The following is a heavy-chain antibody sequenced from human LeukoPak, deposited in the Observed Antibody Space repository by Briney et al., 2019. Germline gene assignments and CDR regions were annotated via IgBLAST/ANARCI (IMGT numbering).Heavy chain of an antibody. J-gene: IGHJ4*02. CDR1: GGTFSSYA. CDR3: ARVRYCTNGVCYYYFDY. Sequence: ASVKVSCKASGGTFSSYAINWVRQATGQGLEWMGWMNPNSGNTGYAQKFQGRVTMTRNTSISTAYMELSSLRSEDTAVYYCARVRYCTNGVCYYYFDYWGQGTLVTVSS. V-gene: IGHV1-8*02. D-gene: IGHD2-8*01. CDR2: MNPNSGNT.